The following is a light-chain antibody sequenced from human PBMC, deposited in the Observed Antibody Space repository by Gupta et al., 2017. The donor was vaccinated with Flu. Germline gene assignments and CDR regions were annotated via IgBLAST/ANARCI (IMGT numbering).Light chain of an antibody. V-gene: IGLV2-14*01. J-gene: IGLJ3*02. CDR3: SSSTASGAPVL. CDR2: EVT. CDR1: SNDVGGYNY. Sequence: QSALTQPASVSGSPGQSIPISCTGTSNDVGGYNYVSWYQQYAGKAPKLIIYEVTNRPSGVSNRFSGSKSGNTASLTISGLQAEDEGDYYCSSSTASGAPVLFGGGTKLTVL.